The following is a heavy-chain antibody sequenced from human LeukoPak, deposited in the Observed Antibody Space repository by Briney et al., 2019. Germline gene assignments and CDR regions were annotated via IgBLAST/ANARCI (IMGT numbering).Heavy chain of an antibody. V-gene: IGHV4-39*01. CDR3: ARQWADFWSGYYLVFDY. J-gene: IGHJ4*02. Sequence: SETLSLTCTVSGGSISSSSYYWGCIRQPPGKGLEWIGVIYYSGSTYYNPSLKSRVTISVDTSKNQFSLRLSSVTAADTAVYYCARQWADFWSGYYLVFDYWGQGTLVTVSS. CDR2: IYYSGST. CDR1: GGSISSSSYY. D-gene: IGHD3-3*01.